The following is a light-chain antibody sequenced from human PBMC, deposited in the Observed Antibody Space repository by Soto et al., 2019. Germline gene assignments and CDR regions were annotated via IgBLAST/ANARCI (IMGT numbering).Light chain of an antibody. CDR1: QSVSSNY. CDR3: QQRNIWPPVT. J-gene: IGKJ5*01. Sequence: ESVLTQSPGTLSLSPGERATLSCRATQSVSSNYLVWYQQKPGQAPRLLIYGAFNRAAGIPARFSGSGCGTDFTPTISSLEPEDSAVYYCQQRNIWPPVTFGQGTRLEIK. CDR2: GAF. V-gene: IGKV3D-20*02.